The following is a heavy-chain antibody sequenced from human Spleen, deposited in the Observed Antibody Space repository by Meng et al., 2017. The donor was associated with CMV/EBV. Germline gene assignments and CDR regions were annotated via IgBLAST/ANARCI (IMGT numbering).Heavy chain of an antibody. CDR3: AKGGYSSGWYFDD. V-gene: IGHV3-30*02. CDR1: GFTFSSYG. J-gene: IGHJ4*02. Sequence: GESLKISCAASGFTFSSYGMHWVRQAPGKGLGWVAFIRYDGNNKYYADSVKGRITISRANYQNTLYLQINSLRPEDTAVYGGAKGGYSSGWYFDDWGQGTLVTVSS. CDR2: IRYDGNNK. D-gene: IGHD6-19*01.